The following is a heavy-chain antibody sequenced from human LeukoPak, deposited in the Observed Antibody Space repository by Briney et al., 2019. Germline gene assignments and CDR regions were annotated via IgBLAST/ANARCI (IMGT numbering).Heavy chain of an antibody. CDR1: GFTFSSYA. CDR3: AKPHTPYCSGGTCYVFDF. D-gene: IGHD2-15*01. J-gene: IGHJ4*02. CDR2: ISNNGVSK. Sequence: GGSLRLSCAASGFTFSSYAMSWVRQAPGKGLEWVSHISNNGVSKSYADSVKGRYTISRDNSKNALYLQLNSLRAEDTAVYYCAKPHTPYCSGGTCYVFDFWGQGTLVTVSS. V-gene: IGHV3-23*01.